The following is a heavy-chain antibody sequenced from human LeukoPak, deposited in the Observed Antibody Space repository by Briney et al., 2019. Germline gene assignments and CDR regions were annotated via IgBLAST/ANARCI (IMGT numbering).Heavy chain of an antibody. CDR1: GFTFSSYE. CDR2: ISTGGSTI. CDR3: ATEGFGEFIDY. Sequence: QSGGSLRLSCAASGFTFSSYEMNWVRQAPGKGLEWVSYISTGGSTIYYSDSVKGRFTISRDNAKNSLFLQMNSLRAEDTAVYYCATEGFGEFIDYWGQGTLVTVSS. V-gene: IGHV3-48*03. D-gene: IGHD3-10*01. J-gene: IGHJ4*02.